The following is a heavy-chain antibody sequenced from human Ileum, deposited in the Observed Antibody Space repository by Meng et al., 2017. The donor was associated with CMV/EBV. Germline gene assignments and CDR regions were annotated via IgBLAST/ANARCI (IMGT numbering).Heavy chain of an antibody. CDR3: ARLQAWDWFDP. J-gene: IGHJ5*02. CDR1: GGSINSFY. CDR2: IYSSGII. D-gene: IGHD4-11*01. Sequence: VHLPDSGPGLVNPSETRSLTCCVSGGSINSFYWSWIRQPAGKGLEWIGRIYSSGIINYNPSLKSRVTVSVDTSKNQFSLKVNSVTAADTAVYYCARLQAWDWFDPWGQGTLVTVSS. V-gene: IGHV4-4*07.